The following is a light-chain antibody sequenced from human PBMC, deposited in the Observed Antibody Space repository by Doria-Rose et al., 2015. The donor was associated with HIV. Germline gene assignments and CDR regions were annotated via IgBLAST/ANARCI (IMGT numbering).Light chain of an antibody. V-gene: IGKV3-20*01. CDR3: HQYGTSWT. Sequence: TQSPGTLSLSPGERATLSCRASQRLSSTYSAWYQQKPGQAPSLLIYDGSTRATGIPDRFSASGSGTDFTLTINRLEPEDFALYYCHQYGTSWTFGQGTKVEI. J-gene: IGKJ1*01. CDR2: DGS. CDR1: QRLSSTY.